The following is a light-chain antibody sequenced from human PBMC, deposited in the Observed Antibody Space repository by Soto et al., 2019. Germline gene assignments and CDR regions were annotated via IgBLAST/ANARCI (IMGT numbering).Light chain of an antibody. CDR2: EGS. CDR1: SSDVGSYNL. CDR3: CSYVGSSTYV. V-gene: IGLV2-23*01. J-gene: IGLJ1*01. Sequence: LTQPASVSGSPGQSITNSWTGTSSDVGSYNLVSWYQQHPGKAPKLMIYEGSKRPSGVSNRFSGSKSGNTASLTISGLQAEDEADYYCCSYVGSSTYVFGTGTKVTAL.